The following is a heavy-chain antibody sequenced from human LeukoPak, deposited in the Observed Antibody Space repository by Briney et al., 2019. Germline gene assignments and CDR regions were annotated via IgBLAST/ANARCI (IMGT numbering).Heavy chain of an antibody. D-gene: IGHD3-22*01. V-gene: IGHV1-18*01. CDR2: ISVHNGKT. CDR1: GYTFSSYG. J-gene: IGHJ6*03. CDR3: ARLLSGYYYTPVGPYYYYMDV. Sequence: GASVKVSCKASGYTFSSYGLSWVRQAPGQGLEWMGWISVHNGKTKYAQRFQGRVTMTTDTSTSTGYMELRSLSSDDTAVYYCARLLSGYYYTPVGPYYYYMDVWGKGTTVTVSS.